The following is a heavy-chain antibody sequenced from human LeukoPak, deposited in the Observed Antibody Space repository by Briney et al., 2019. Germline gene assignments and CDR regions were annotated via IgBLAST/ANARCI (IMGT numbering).Heavy chain of an antibody. Sequence: PGGSLRLSCADSGFTFSDYYMSWIRQAPGKGLESLSYISGSGSDISYADSVNGRFTVSRDNAKKSLYLQMNSLRPEDTAMYYCSRGPRRLDYWGQGTLVTVSS. CDR3: SRGPRRLDY. V-gene: IGHV3-11*01. CDR1: GFTFSDYY. CDR2: ISGSGSDI. J-gene: IGHJ4*02.